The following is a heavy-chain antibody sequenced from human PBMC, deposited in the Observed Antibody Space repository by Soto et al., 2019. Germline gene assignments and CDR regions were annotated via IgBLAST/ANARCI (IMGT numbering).Heavy chain of an antibody. J-gene: IGHJ3*02. V-gene: IGHV1-46*01. Sequence: QVHLVQSGAEVKKPGASVKVSCTASGYTFISFYLPWVRQAPGQGLEWMGRINPSGGSGDYAQKFQDRVTMTRDTSTSTVFMELSSLTSEDTAVYFCAREAWYSGSYLHDAFDIWGQGTMVTVSS. CDR1: GYTFISFY. D-gene: IGHD1-26*01. CDR2: INPSGGSG. CDR3: AREAWYSGSYLHDAFDI.